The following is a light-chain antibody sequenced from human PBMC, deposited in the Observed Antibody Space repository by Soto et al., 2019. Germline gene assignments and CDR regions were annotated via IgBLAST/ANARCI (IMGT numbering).Light chain of an antibody. CDR3: SSYAGSNNLV. V-gene: IGLV2-8*01. CDR1: SSDLGAYTY. CDR2: EVS. Sequence: QSALTQPPSASGSPGQSVTISCTGTSSDLGAYTYVSWYQQHPGKAPKLMIHEVSKRPSGVPDRFSGSKSGNTASLIVSGLQAEDEADYYCSSYAGSNNLVFGGGTKLTVL. J-gene: IGLJ2*01.